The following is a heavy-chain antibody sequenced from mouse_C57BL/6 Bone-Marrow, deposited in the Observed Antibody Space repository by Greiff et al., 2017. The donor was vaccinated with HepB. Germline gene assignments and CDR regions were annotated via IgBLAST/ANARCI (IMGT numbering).Heavy chain of an antibody. Sequence: QVQLQQPGAELVMPGASVKLSCKASGYTFTSYWMHWVKQRPGQGLEWIGEIDPSDSYTNYNQKFKGKSTLTVDKSSSTAYMQLSSLTSEDSAVYYCAKEKTRPYAMDYWGQGTSVTVSS. V-gene: IGHV1-69*01. CDR1: GYTFTSYW. CDR3: AKEKTRPYAMDY. CDR2: IDPSDSYT. J-gene: IGHJ4*01.